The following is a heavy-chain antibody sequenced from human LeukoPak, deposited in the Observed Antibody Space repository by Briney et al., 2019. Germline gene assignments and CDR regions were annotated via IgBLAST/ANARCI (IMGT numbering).Heavy chain of an antibody. V-gene: IGHV3-23*01. D-gene: IGHD2-21*02. CDR2: ISGGGGST. CDR3: ARDWRAFCGGDCFGFFDY. Sequence: PGGSLRLSCAASAFTFSSYAMNWVRQAPGKGLEWVSGISGGGGSTYYADSVKGRFSISRDNSKKTLLLQTNSLRAEDTAMYYCARDWRAFCGGDCFGFFDYWGQGTLVTVSS. J-gene: IGHJ4*02. CDR1: AFTFSSYA.